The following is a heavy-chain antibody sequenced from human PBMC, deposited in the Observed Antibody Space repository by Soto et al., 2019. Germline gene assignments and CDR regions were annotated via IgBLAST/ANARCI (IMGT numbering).Heavy chain of an antibody. CDR1: GGSFSGYY. CDR3: ARGPLRYFDWLPYYYGMDV. V-gene: IGHV4-34*01. D-gene: IGHD3-9*01. Sequence: PETLSLTCAVYGGSFSGYYWSWIRQPPGKGLEWIGEINHSGSTNYNPSLKSRVTISVGTSKNQFSLKLSSVTAADTAVYYCARGPLRYFDWLPYYYGMDVWGQGTTVTVSS. CDR2: INHSGST. J-gene: IGHJ6*02.